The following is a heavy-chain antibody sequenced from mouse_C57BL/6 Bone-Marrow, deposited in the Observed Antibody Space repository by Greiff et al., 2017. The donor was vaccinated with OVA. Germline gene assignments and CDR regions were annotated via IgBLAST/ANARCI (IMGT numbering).Heavy chain of an antibody. Sequence: QVQLKESGPGLVKPSQSLFLTCSITGFPITSGYYWIWIRQSPGKPLEWMGYITHSGETFYNPSLQSPISITRETSKNQFFLQLNSVTTEDTAMYYCAGATVGVGYFDVWGTGTTVTVSS. D-gene: IGHD1-1*01. CDR3: AGATVGVGYFDV. CDR1: GFPITSGYY. V-gene: IGHV12-3*01. CDR2: ITHSGET. J-gene: IGHJ1*03.